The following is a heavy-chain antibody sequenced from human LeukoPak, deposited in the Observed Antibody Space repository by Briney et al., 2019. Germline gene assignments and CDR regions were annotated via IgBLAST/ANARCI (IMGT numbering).Heavy chain of an antibody. V-gene: IGHV3-53*01. CDR2: IYSGGST. CDR3: AKDQWSFSYFDY. Sequence: PGGSLRLSCAASGFTVSSNYMSWVRQAPGKGLEWVSVIYSGGSTYYADSVKGRFTISRDSSKNTLYLQMNSLRAEDTAVYYCAKDQWSFSYFDYWGQGTLVTVSS. J-gene: IGHJ4*02. D-gene: IGHD1-26*01. CDR1: GFTVSSNY.